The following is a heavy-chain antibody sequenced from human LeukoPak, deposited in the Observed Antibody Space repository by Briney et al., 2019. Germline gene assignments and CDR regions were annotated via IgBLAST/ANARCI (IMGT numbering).Heavy chain of an antibody. V-gene: IGHV3-11*04. CDR3: ARARRSSGWYLPDY. CDR1: GFTFSDYY. J-gene: IGHJ4*02. Sequence: LRLSCAASGFTFSDYYMNWVRQAPGKGLEWVSYISSSGSTIYYANSVEGRFTVSRDNAKNSLYLQMNSLRAEDTAVYYCARARRSSGWYLPDYWGQGTLVTVSS. D-gene: IGHD6-19*01. CDR2: ISSSGSTI.